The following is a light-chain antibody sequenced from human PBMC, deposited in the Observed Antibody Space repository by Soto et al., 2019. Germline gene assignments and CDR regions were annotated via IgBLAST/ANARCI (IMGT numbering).Light chain of an antibody. V-gene: IGKV1-6*01. CDR2: AAS. J-gene: IGKJ1*01. CDR1: QAIRVD. Sequence: AIQMTQSPSSLSASVGDRVTITCRASQAIRVDLAWYQQKPGKAPKLLIYAASSLHSGVPSRFSGSGSGTDFTLTISSLQPEDFATYYCLQDYNYPWTFGRGTKVEIK. CDR3: LQDYNYPWT.